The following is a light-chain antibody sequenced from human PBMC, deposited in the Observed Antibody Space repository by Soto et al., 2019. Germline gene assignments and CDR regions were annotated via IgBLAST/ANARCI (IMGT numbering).Light chain of an antibody. V-gene: IGKV3-11*01. CDR1: QNISSY. CDR3: QQRSNWPLIT. CDR2: DAS. Sequence: LTHSPATVSLSPAKTATLSRRSSQNISSYLIWYQQKPGKAPRLLIYDASNRATGIPARFSGSGSGTDFTLTISSLEPEDFAVYYCQQRSNWPLITFGQGTRLEIK. J-gene: IGKJ5*01.